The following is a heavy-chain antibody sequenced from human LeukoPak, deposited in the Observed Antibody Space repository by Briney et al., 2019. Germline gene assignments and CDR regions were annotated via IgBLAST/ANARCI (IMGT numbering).Heavy chain of an antibody. CDR1: GFDIAGNY. J-gene: IGHJ4*02. CDR2: IYGDGTT. Sequence: PGGSLRLSCAASGFDIAGNYMSWVRQAPGKGLEWVSLIYGDGTTFYTDSVKGRFTISRDNAKNSLYLQMNSLRAEDTAVYYCARTLSIVVVPAANDYWGQGTLVTVSS. D-gene: IGHD2-2*01. V-gene: IGHV3-53*01. CDR3: ARTLSIVVVPAANDY.